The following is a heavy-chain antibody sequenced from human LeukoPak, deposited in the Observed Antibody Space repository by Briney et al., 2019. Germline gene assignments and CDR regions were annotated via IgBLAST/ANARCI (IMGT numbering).Heavy chain of an antibody. Sequence: GASVKVSCKASGGTFSSYAISWVRQAPGQGLEWMGGIIPIFGTANYAQKFQGRVTITADESTSTAYMELSSLRSEDTAVYYCASRPREMAIIRDYWGQGTLVTVSS. CDR3: ASRPREMAIIRDY. CDR2: IIPIFGTA. CDR1: GGTFSSYA. D-gene: IGHD5-24*01. V-gene: IGHV1-69*13. J-gene: IGHJ4*02.